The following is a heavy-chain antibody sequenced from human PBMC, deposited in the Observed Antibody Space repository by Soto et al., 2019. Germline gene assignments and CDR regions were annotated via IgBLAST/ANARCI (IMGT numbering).Heavy chain of an antibody. J-gene: IGHJ1*01. D-gene: IGHD6-13*01. CDR3: ARVLAAAGLRYFQH. Sequence: KASETLSLTCTVSGGSISSGGYYWSWIRQHPGKGLEWIGYIYYSGSTYYNPSLKSRVTISVDTSKNQFSLKLSSVTAADTAVYYCARVLAAAGLRYFQHWGQGTLVTVSS. CDR1: GGSISSGGYY. CDR2: IYYSGST. V-gene: IGHV4-31*03.